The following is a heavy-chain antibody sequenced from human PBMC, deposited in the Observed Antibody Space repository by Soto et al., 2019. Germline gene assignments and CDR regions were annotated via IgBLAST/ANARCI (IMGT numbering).Heavy chain of an antibody. CDR2: IYPGDSDI. J-gene: IGHJ3*02. CDR1: EYNFTNHW. Sequence: PGESLKISCQAFEYNFTNHWIGWVRQMPGKGLEWMGIIYPGDSDISYSPSFQGQVIISADKSISTAYLQWSSLKASDTAMYYCDFLPSYFLSRVYYNRHDAFNIWGQGEMVTVS. V-gene: IGHV5-51*01. D-gene: IGHD3-22*01. CDR3: DFLPSYFLSRVYYNRHDAFNI.